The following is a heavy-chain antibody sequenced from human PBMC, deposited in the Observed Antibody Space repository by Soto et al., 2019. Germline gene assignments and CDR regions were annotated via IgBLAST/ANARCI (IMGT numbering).Heavy chain of an antibody. J-gene: IGHJ6*03. CDR1: GGTISSGVYY. CDR3: ARRGIAAAGLRDYMDV. CDR2: IYYSGST. Sequence: SETLSLTSTVSGGTISSGVYYWSWIHQHPGKGLEWIGYIYYSGSTYYNPSLKSRVTISVDTSKNQFSLKLSSVTAADTAVYYCARRGIAAAGLRDYMDVWGKGTTVTVSS. D-gene: IGHD6-13*01. V-gene: IGHV4-31*03.